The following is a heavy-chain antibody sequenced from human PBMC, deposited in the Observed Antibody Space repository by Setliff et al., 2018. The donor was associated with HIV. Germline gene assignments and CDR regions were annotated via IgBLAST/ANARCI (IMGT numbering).Heavy chain of an antibody. CDR1: GYTFTTYY. D-gene: IGHD3-3*01. Sequence: GASVKVSCKASGYTFTTYYMHWVRQAPGQGLEWMGIINPSGGSTSYAQNFQGRVTMTRDTSTSTVYMELSSLTSEDTAMYYCARSRPQISIFGLVQDYWGQGTLVTVSS. V-gene: IGHV1-46*01. CDR3: ARSRPQISIFGLVQDY. CDR2: INPSGGST. J-gene: IGHJ4*02.